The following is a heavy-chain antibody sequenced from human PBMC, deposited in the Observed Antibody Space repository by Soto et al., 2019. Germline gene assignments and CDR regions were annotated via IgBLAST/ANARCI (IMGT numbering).Heavy chain of an antibody. CDR3: ARDQVGYCSSTSCQMYNWFDP. J-gene: IGHJ5*01. CDR1: GGSISSYY. Sequence: ETLSLTCTVSGGSISSYYWSWIRQPPGKGLEWIGYIYYSGSTNYNPSLKSRVTISVDTSKNQFSLKLSSVTAADTAVYYCARDQVGYCSSTSCQMYNWFDPWGQGTLVTVSS. V-gene: IGHV4-59*01. CDR2: IYYSGST. D-gene: IGHD2-2*01.